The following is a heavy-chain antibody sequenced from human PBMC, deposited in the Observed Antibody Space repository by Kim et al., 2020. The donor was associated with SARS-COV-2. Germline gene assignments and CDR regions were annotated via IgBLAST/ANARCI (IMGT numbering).Heavy chain of an antibody. D-gene: IGHD3-10*01. Sequence: SETLSLTCTVSGGSISSSSYYWGWIRQPPGKGLEWIGSIYYSGSTYYNPSLKSRVTISVDTSKNQFSLKLSSVTAADTAVYYCARDQSKYYYGSGSYYPFDYWGQGTLVTVSS. J-gene: IGHJ4*02. V-gene: IGHV4-39*07. CDR1: GGSISSSSYY. CDR3: ARDQSKYYYGSGSYYPFDY. CDR2: IYYSGST.